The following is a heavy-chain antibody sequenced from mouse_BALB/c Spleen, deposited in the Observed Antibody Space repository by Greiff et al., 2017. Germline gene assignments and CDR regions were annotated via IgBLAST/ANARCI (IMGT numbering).Heavy chain of an antibody. V-gene: IGHV5-9-4*01. CDR2: ISSGGSYT. Sequence: EVHLVESGGGLVKPGGSLKLSCAASGFTFSSYAMSWVRQSPEKRLEWVAEISSGGSYTYYPDTVTGRFTISRDNAKNTLYLEMSSLRSEDTAMYYCASHYYGSTFAYWGQGTLVTVSA. CDR3: ASHYYGSTFAY. J-gene: IGHJ3*01. D-gene: IGHD1-1*01. CDR1: GFTFSSYA.